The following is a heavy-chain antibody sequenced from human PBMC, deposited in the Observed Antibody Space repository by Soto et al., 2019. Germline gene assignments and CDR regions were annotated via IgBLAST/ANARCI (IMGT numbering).Heavy chain of an antibody. CDR1: GGSISSISSY. CDR3: AGQVGGSRFYFDS. D-gene: IGHD2-15*01. Sequence: QLQLQESGPGLVKPSETLSLTCTVSGGSISSISSYWGWIRQPPGKGLEWIGSIYYSGSTYYNPSLKSRVTIAVDTSKNQFSLKVNSVTAADTAVYFCAGQVGGSRFYFDSWGQGTLVTVSS. J-gene: IGHJ4*02. CDR2: IYYSGST. V-gene: IGHV4-39*01.